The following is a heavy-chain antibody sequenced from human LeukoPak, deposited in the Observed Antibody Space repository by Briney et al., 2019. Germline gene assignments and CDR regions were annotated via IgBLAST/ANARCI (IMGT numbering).Heavy chain of an antibody. Sequence: SETLSLTCTVSGHSISSGYYWGWIRQPPGKGLEWIGSIYHSGSTYYNPSLKSRVTISLDTSKNQFSLKLSSVTAADTAVYYCARISSIAARLVDYWGQGTLVTVSS. CDR1: GHSISSGYY. CDR3: ARISSIAARLVDY. CDR2: IYHSGST. D-gene: IGHD6-6*01. V-gene: IGHV4-38-2*02. J-gene: IGHJ4*02.